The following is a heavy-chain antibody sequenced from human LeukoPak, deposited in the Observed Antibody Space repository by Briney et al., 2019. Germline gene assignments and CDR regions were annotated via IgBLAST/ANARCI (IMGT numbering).Heavy chain of an antibody. CDR2: INPNSGGT. D-gene: IGHD3-3*01. J-gene: IGHJ4*02. CDR3: ARPMEVWRSKPSFDY. V-gene: IGHV1-2*02. Sequence: GASVKVSCKASGYTFTGYYMHWVRQAPGQGLEWMGWINPNSGGTNYAQKFQGRVTMTRDTSISTAYMELSRLRSDDTAVYYCARPMEVWRSKPSFDYWGQGTLVTVSS. CDR1: GYTFTGYY.